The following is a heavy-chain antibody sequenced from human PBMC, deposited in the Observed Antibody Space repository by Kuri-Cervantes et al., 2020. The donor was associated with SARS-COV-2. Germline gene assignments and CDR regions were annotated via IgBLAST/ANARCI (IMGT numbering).Heavy chain of an antibody. CDR3: ARDGGSSYYTY. Sequence: GESLKISCAASGFTFSSYAMHWVRQAPGKGLEYVSAISSNGGSTYYANSVKGRFTISRDNSKNTLYLQMGSLRAEDMAVYYCARDGGSSYYTYWGQGTLVTVSS. CDR1: GFTFSSYA. J-gene: IGHJ4*02. D-gene: IGHD2-15*01. V-gene: IGHV3-64*01. CDR2: ISSNGGST.